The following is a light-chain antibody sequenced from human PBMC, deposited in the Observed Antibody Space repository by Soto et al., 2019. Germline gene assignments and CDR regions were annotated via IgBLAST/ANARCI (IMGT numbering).Light chain of an antibody. Sequence: QSALTQPASVSGSPGQSITISCTGTSSDVGGYNYVSWYQQHPGKAPKLMIYVVSNRPSGVSNRFSGSKSGNTASLTISGLQAEDEADYYCRSYTSSSTRVFGGGTKLTVL. J-gene: IGLJ3*02. V-gene: IGLV2-14*01. CDR1: SSDVGGYNY. CDR3: RSYTSSSTRV. CDR2: VVS.